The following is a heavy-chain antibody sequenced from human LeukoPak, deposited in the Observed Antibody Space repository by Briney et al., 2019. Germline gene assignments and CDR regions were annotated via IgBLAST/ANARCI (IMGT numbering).Heavy chain of an antibody. D-gene: IGHD6-6*01. CDR3: AKGTRIAARCFDY. Sequence: PGGSLRLSCAASGFTFSSYSMNWVRQAPGKGLEWISAISGSGGSTYYADSVKGRFTISRDNSKNTLYLQMNSLRAEDTAVYYCAKGTRIAARCFDYWGQGTLVTVSS. J-gene: IGHJ4*02. CDR1: GFTFSSYS. V-gene: IGHV3-23*01. CDR2: ISGSGGST.